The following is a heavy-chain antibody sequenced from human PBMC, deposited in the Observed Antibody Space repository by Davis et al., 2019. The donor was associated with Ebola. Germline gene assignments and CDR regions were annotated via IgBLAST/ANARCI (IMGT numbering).Heavy chain of an antibody. Sequence: PSETLSLPCTVSCGSISSSSYYWGWIRQPPGKGPEWIGSIYYSGSTYYNPSLKSRVTISLDTSRNQFSLKLTSVTAADTALYYCAREHFDIWGQGTMVTVSS. V-gene: IGHV4-39*07. CDR2: IYYSGST. CDR1: CGSISSSSYY. J-gene: IGHJ3*02. CDR3: AREHFDI.